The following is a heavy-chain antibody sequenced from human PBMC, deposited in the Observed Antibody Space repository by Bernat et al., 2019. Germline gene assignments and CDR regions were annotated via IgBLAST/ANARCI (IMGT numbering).Heavy chain of an antibody. CDR1: GFTFSSYA. D-gene: IGHD3-10*01. J-gene: IGHJ4*02. CDR2: ISYDGSNK. V-gene: IGHV3-30-3*01. CDR3: ARDGVYGSGSYYYFDY. Sequence: QVQLVESGGGMVQPGRSLRLSCAASGFTFSSYAMHWVRQAPGKGLEWVAVISYDGSNKYYADSVKGRFTISRDNSKNTLYLQMNSLRAEDTAVYYCARDGVYGSGSYYYFDYWGQGTLVTVSS.